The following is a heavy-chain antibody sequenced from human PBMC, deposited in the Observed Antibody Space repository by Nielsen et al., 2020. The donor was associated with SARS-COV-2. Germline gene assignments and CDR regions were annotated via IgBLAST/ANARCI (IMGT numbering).Heavy chain of an antibody. V-gene: IGHV3-13*04. CDR2: IGTAGDT. CDR3: ARGVAVAGIDY. Sequence: GESLKISCAASGFTFSSYDMHWVRQATGKGLEWVSAIGTAGDTYYPGSVKDRFTISRENAKNSLYLQMNSLRAGDTAVYYCARGVAVAGIDYWGQGTLVTVSS. CDR1: GFTFSSYD. J-gene: IGHJ4*02. D-gene: IGHD6-19*01.